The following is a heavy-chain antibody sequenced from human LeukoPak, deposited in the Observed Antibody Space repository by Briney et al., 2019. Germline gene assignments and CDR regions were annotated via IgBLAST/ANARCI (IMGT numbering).Heavy chain of an antibody. CDR3: AREATNAFDI. CDR2: IYTSGST. D-gene: IGHD1-26*01. Sequence: PSETLSLTCTVSGGSISSSSYYWSWIRQPAGKGLEWIGRIYTSGSTNYNPSLKSRVTMSVDTSKNQFSLKLSSVAAADTAVYYCAREATNAFDIWGQGTMVTVSS. CDR1: GGSISSSSYY. J-gene: IGHJ3*02. V-gene: IGHV4-61*02.